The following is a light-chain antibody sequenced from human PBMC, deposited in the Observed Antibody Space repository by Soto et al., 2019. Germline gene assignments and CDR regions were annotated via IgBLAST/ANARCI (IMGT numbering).Light chain of an antibody. CDR2: AAS. CDR1: QVINSF. Sequence: IQLTQSPSSLSASVGDRVTITCRASQVINSFLAWYQQKPGKAPKILSYAASSLQTGVPSRFSGSGSATDFTLTINSLKPEDFATYYCQQTDSYPSTFGGGTKVDIK. V-gene: IGKV1-13*02. J-gene: IGKJ4*01. CDR3: QQTDSYPST.